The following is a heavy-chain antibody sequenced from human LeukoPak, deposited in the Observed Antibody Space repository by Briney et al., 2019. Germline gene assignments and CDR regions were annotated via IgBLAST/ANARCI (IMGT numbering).Heavy chain of an antibody. CDR1: GFTFSNHA. V-gene: IGHV3-23*01. CDR2: ISGSGGST. D-gene: IGHD1-26*01. J-gene: IGHJ4*02. CDR3: TTDHVGATVEFDS. Sequence: PGGSQRLSCAASGFTFSNHAMNWVRQAPGKGLEWVSGISGSGGSTYYADSVKGRFTLSRDNAKNSLYLQMDSLRAEDTAIYYCTTDHVGATVEFDSWGQGTLVTVSS.